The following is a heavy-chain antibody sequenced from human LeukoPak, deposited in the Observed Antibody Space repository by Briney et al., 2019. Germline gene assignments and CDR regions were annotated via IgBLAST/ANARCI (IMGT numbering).Heavy chain of an antibody. D-gene: IGHD3-3*01. Sequence: GGSLRLSCATSGFTFSSYWMTWVRQAPGKGLEWVANIKQDGNEKYYVDSVKGRFTISRDNAKNSLYLQMNSLRAEDTAVYYCARVGKSVLRFLEWLFLDYWGQGTLVTVSS. J-gene: IGHJ4*02. V-gene: IGHV3-7*01. CDR3: ARVGKSVLRFLEWLFLDY. CDR1: GFTFSSYW. CDR2: IKQDGNEK.